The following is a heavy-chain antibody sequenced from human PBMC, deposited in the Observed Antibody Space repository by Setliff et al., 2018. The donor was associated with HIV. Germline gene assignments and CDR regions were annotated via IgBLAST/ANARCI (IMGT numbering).Heavy chain of an antibody. CDR3: ARVYLT. Sequence: PGESLKISCAASGFTFSSYWVSWVRQAPGKGLEWVANINQDGSEKYYVDSVKGRFTISRDNAKNSLYLQMNSLRAEDTAVYYCARVYLTWGQGTLVTVSS. D-gene: IGHD3-10*01. CDR1: GFTFSSYW. V-gene: IGHV3-7*01. CDR2: INQDGSEK. J-gene: IGHJ4*02.